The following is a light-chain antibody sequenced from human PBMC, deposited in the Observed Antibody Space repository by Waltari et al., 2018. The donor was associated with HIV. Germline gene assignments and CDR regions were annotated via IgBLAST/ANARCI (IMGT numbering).Light chain of an antibody. J-gene: IGKJ3*01. Sequence: EIVMTQSPATLSVSPGYRATLSCRASQSISNNLAWYQQKPGQPPRLLIYGASTRATGVPARFSGSGSGTDFTLTINSLQSEDFAVYCCQQYNDWPLFTFGPGTKVEIK. CDR3: QQYNDWPLFT. V-gene: IGKV3-15*01. CDR2: GAS. CDR1: QSISNN.